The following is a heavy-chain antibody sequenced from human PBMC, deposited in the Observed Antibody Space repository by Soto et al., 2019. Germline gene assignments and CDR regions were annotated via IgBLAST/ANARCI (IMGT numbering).Heavy chain of an antibody. Sequence: GGSLRLSCAASGFIFSSHAMSWVRQAPGKGLEWVSAFSGTTTSTYYAASVKGRFTISRDNSKNTLYLQMNSLKAEDTAVYYCAKGQKWELPFDYWGQGALVTVSS. CDR3: AKGQKWELPFDY. D-gene: IGHD1-26*01. CDR2: FSGTTTST. J-gene: IGHJ4*02. CDR1: GFIFSSHA. V-gene: IGHV3-23*01.